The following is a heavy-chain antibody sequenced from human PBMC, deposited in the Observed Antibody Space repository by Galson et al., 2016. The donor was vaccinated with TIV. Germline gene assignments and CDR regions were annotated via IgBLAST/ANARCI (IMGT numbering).Heavy chain of an antibody. J-gene: IGHJ5*02. D-gene: IGHD5-24*01. V-gene: IGHV4-4*07. CDR1: YVHISAYY. CDR3: VRGYSQGDGYYYEWFDP. Sequence: LTCTVSYVHISAYYWNWIRQPAGKGLEWIGRFNSSGNFDYNPSLKNRVTMSVDTSKNQPSLRVNFVTAADTATYYCVRGYSQGDGYYYEWFDPWGQGILVTVSS. CDR2: FNSSGNF.